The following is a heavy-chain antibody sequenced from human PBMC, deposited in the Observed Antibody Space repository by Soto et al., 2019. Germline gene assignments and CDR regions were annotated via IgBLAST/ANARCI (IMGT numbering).Heavy chain of an antibody. D-gene: IGHD3-10*01. CDR1: GGSGGSFSGYY. Sequence: SETLSLTCAVYGGSGGSFSGYYWSWIRQPPGKGLEWIGYIYYSGSTNYNPSLKSRVTISVDTSKNQFSLKLSSVTAADTAVYYCARDPTSGSRYYYYGMDVWGQGTKVTVSS. CDR2: IYYSGST. J-gene: IGHJ6*02. V-gene: IGHV4-59*02. CDR3: ARDPTSGSRYYYYGMDV.